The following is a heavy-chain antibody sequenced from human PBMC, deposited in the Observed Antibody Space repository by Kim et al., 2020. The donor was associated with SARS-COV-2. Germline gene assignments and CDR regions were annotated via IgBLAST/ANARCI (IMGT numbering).Heavy chain of an antibody. J-gene: IGHJ3*02. Sequence: ASVKVSCKASGYTFTSYAMHWVRQAPGQRLEWMGWINAGNGNTKYSQKFQGRVTITRDTSASTAYMELSSLRSEDTAVYYCARDRLTLGELFANRRAFDIWGQGTMVTVSS. CDR3: ARDRLTLGELFANRRAFDI. D-gene: IGHD3-10*01. V-gene: IGHV1-3*01. CDR1: GYTFTSYA. CDR2: INAGNGNT.